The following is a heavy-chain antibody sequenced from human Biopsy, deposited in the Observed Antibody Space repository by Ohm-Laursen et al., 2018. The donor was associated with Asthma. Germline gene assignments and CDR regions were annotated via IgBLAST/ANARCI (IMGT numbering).Heavy chain of an antibody. CDR1: GGTFGNYA. V-gene: IGHV1-69*06. Sequence: ASVKVSRKASGGTFGNYAISWVRQAPGLGLEWMGGISPVFGSTNIAQKFQGRVTISADIFTKTAYLEVSSLRSDDTAVYYCASPSSSREILYYYYNMDIWGQGTTVTV. J-gene: IGHJ6*02. CDR2: ISPVFGST. CDR3: ASPSSSREILYYYYNMDI. D-gene: IGHD6-13*01.